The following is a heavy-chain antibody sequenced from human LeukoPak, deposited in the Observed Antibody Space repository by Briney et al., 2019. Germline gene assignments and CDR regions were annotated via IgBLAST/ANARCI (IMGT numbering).Heavy chain of an antibody. D-gene: IGHD1-26*01. J-gene: IGHJ4*02. CDR1: GYPFTSYG. CDR3: ARPYKGAVGDY. CDR2: ISAYNGHT. Sequence: ASVKVSCKASGYPFTSYGISWVRRAPGQGLEWMGWISAYNGHTNYAQMLQGRVTMTTDTSTTTAYMELRNLRSDDTAIYYCARPYKGAVGDYWGQGTLVTVSS. V-gene: IGHV1-18*01.